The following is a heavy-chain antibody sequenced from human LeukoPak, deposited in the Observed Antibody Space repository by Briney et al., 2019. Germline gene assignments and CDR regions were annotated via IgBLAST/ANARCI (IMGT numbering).Heavy chain of an antibody. CDR3: ARVGLWFGELHEN. Sequence: GGSLTLSCAASGCTVNSNYMSWVRQAPGKGLEWVSDIYCGGSTYYADSVKGRFTISRDNSKNTLYLQMNSLRAEDTAVYYCARVGLWFGELHENWGQGNLVTVSS. J-gene: IGHJ4*02. CDR1: GCTVNSNY. CDR2: IYCGGST. V-gene: IGHV3-66*01. D-gene: IGHD3-10*01.